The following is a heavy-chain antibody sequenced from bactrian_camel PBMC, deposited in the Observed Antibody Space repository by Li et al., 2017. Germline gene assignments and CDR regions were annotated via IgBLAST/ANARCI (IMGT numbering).Heavy chain of an antibody. V-gene: IGHV3S54*01. D-gene: IGHD2*01. CDR3: GADKCSFIWSWVEEGAGQTGHFRY. Sequence: HVQLVESGGGSVQAGGSLRLSCTASGLSFEDSTLGWYRQAPGKESEAVAAINTGGGSPYYADSVKGRFTISKDNAKNTLYLQMNSLKPEDTAVYYCGADKCSFIWSWVEEGAGQTGHFRYWGQWTQVTVS. CDR2: INTGGGSP. CDR1: GLSFEDST. J-gene: IGHJ6*01.